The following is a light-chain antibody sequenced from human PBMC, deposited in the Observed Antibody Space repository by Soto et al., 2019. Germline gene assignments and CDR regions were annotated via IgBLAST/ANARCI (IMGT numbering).Light chain of an antibody. CDR2: VAS. CDR3: QQYGYLSWT. CDR1: QGVTNN. V-gene: IGKV3-15*01. Sequence: EVVMTQSPASLSVSPGERATLSCRASQGVTNNLAWYQQKPGQAPRLLIYVASTRATGIPARFSGSGSGTVFTLTISSLQSEDFAVYYCQQYGYLSWTFGQGTKLEL. J-gene: IGKJ1*01.